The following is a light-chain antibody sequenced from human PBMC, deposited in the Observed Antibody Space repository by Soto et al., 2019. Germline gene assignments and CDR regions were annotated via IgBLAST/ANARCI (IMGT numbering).Light chain of an antibody. J-gene: IGKJ4*01. CDR1: QSVSSY. CDR2: DAS. CDR3: QQRSNWPLT. V-gene: IGKV3-11*01. Sequence: DIVLTQSPAALSLSPGERATLSCRASQSVSSYLAWYQQKPGQAPRLLVYDASTRATGVPARFSGGGSGTDFTLTISSLEPEDFAVYYCQQRSNWPLTFGGGTKVDIK.